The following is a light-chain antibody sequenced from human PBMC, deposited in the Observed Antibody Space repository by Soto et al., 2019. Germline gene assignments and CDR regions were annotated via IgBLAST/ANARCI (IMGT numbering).Light chain of an antibody. V-gene: IGLV1-47*01. CDR1: GSNIGSHN. CDR3: ATWDDRLSGHV. CDR2: TNN. J-gene: IGLJ1*01. Sequence: QPVLAQPPSASGTPGQRVTISCSGSGSNIGSHNVYWYQHLPGTTPKLLIHTNNHRPSEVPDRFSGSKSGTSASLAISGLRSEDEADYYCATWDDRLSGHVFGTGTKLTVL.